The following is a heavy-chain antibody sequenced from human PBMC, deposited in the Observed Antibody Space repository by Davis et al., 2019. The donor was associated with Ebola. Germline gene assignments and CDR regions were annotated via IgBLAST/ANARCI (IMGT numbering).Heavy chain of an antibody. CDR3: ARDHGWGYYDSSGYYGDAFDI. Sequence: GESLKISCAASGFTVSSNYMSWVRQAPGKGLEWVSVIYSGGSTYYADSVKGRFTISRDNSKNTLYLQMNSLRAEDTAVYYCARDHGWGYYDSSGYYGDAFDIWGQGTMVTVSS. J-gene: IGHJ3*02. CDR1: GFTVSSNY. D-gene: IGHD3-22*01. CDR2: IYSGGST. V-gene: IGHV3-53*01.